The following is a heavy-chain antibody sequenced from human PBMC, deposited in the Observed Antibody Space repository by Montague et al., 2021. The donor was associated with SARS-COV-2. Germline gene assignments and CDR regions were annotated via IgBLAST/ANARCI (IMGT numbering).Heavy chain of an antibody. V-gene: IGHV4-34*01. Sequence: SETLSLTCAVYGGSFSDYYWSWIRQPPGKGLEWIGEINHRGTSNYNPSLKSRVSISVDTSKNQFSLCLSSVTAADTAVYYCARGRQHFNMIVVVMTGGEYYFDYWGQGTLVTVSS. CDR1: GGSFSDYY. J-gene: IGHJ4*02. CDR3: ARGRQHFNMIVVVMTGGEYYFDY. D-gene: IGHD3-22*01. CDR2: INHRGTS.